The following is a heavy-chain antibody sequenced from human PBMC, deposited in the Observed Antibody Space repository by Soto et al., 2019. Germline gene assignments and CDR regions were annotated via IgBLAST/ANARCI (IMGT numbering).Heavy chain of an antibody. V-gene: IGHV4-31*03. Sequence: QVQLQESGPGLVKPSQTLSLTCTVSGGSISSGGYYWSWIRQHPGKGLEWIGYIYYSGSTYYNPSLKSRVTIAVDTSKNQFSLKLSSVTAADTAVYYCARTDCSGGSCYLDYWGQGTLVTVSS. CDR1: GGSISSGGYY. CDR3: ARTDCSGGSCYLDY. D-gene: IGHD2-15*01. J-gene: IGHJ4*02. CDR2: IYYSGST.